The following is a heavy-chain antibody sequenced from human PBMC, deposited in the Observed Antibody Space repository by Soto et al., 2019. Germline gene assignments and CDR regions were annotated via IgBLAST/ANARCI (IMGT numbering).Heavy chain of an antibody. V-gene: IGHV3-21*01. D-gene: IGHD4-17*01. J-gene: IGHJ4*02. CDR1: GFTFSSYS. CDR3: ARGLHGDYLTLRGY. Sequence: EVQLVESGGGLVKPGGSLRLSCAASGFTFSSYSMNWVRQAPGKGLEWVSSISSSSNYIYYADSVKGRFTTSRDNAKNSLYLQMNSLRAEDTAVYYCARGLHGDYLTLRGYWGQGTLVTVSS. CDR2: ISSSSNYI.